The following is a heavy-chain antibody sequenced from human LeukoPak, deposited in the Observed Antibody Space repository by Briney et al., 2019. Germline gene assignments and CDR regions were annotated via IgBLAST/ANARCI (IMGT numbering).Heavy chain of an antibody. D-gene: IGHD1-1*01. CDR2: IIPILGIA. V-gene: IGHV1-69*04. CDR3: ARDPDNWNDAGY. CDR1: GGTFSSYA. J-gene: IGHJ4*02. Sequence: SVKVSCKASGGTFSSYAISWVRQAPGQGLEWMGRIIPILGIANHAQKFQGRVTITADKSTSTAYMELSSLRSEDTAVYYCARDPDNWNDAGYWGQGTLVTVSS.